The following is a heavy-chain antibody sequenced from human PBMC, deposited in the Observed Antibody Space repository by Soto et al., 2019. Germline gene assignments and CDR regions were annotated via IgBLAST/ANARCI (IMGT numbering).Heavy chain of an antibody. CDR1: GYTFKDYW. Sequence: PGESLKISCEGSGYTFKDYWIHWVRQMPGKGLEWMGRIDPHISYSIYDPSFQGHVTISVDESINTAYLQWDSLRASDTAIYYCATIMPTAGFDPWGQGTLVTVSS. CDR3: ATIMPTAGFDP. V-gene: IGHV5-10-1*01. CDR2: IDPHISYS. D-gene: IGHD2-2*01. J-gene: IGHJ5*02.